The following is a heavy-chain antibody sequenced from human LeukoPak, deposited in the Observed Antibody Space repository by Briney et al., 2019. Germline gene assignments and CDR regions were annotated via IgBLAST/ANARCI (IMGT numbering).Heavy chain of an antibody. CDR2: IKQDGSEK. Sequence: GGSLRLSCAASGFTFSSYWMSWVRQAPGKGLEWVANIKQDGSEKYYVDSVKGRFTISRDNAKNSLFLQMNSLRVEDTAVYYCARESSGIAATDKIDFWGQGTLVTVSS. V-gene: IGHV3-7*01. CDR1: GFTFSSYW. CDR3: ARESSGIAATDKIDF. J-gene: IGHJ4*02. D-gene: IGHD6-13*01.